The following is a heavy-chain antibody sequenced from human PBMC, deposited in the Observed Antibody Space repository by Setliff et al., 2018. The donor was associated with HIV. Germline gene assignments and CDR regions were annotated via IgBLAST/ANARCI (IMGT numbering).Heavy chain of an antibody. CDR1: GGSISSDNW. V-gene: IGHV4-4*02. D-gene: IGHD5-12*01. Sequence: KTSETLSLTCAVSGGSISSDNWWSWVRQPPGKGLEWIGEIYHSGSTNYNPSLKSRVTISVDKSKNQFSLKLSSVTAADTAVYYCARDRGVDIVTTDKAYWYFDLWGRGTLVTVSS. CDR3: ARDRGVDIVTTDKAYWYFDL. J-gene: IGHJ2*01. CDR2: IYHSGST.